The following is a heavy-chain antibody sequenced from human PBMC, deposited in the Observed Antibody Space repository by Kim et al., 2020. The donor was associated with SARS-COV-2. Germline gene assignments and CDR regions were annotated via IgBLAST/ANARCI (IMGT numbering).Heavy chain of an antibody. D-gene: IGHD4-4*01. CDR2: IKSKTDGGTT. Sequence: GGSLRLSCAASGFTFSNAWMSWVRQAPGKGLEWVGRIKSKTDGGTTDYAAPVKGRFTISRDDSKNTLYLQMNSLKTEDTAVYYCTTDLSRPFFYSNYFSDYYGMDVWGQGTTVTVSS. J-gene: IGHJ6*02. V-gene: IGHV3-15*01. CDR3: TTDLSRPFFYSNYFSDYYGMDV. CDR1: GFTFSNAW.